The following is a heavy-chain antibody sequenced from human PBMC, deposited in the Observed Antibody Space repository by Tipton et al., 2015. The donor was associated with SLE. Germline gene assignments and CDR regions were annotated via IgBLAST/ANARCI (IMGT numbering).Heavy chain of an antibody. D-gene: IGHD6-6*01. CDR3: ARYTSSIPSLDYYGMDV. CDR2: IYYTGST. Sequence: TLSLTCTVSGGSISSYYWSWIRQPPGKGLDWIGYIYYTGSTNYNPSLKSRVTISVDTSKNQFSLKLSSVTAADTAVYYCARYTSSIPSLDYYGMDVWGQGATVTVSS. CDR1: GGSISSYY. V-gene: IGHV4-59*01. J-gene: IGHJ6*02.